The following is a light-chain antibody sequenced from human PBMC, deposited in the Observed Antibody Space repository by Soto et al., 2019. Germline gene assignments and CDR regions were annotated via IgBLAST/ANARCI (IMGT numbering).Light chain of an antibody. V-gene: IGKV3D-20*01. CDR2: DAS. CDR1: QSVSSSD. CDR3: QQYGSSPLT. J-gene: IGKJ4*01. Sequence: EIVLTQSPATLSLSPGERATLSCGSSQSVSSSDLAWYQQKPGLAPRLLIYDASSRATGIPDRFSGSGSGTDFTLTISRLEPEDFAVYYCQQYGSSPLTCGGGTKVEIK.